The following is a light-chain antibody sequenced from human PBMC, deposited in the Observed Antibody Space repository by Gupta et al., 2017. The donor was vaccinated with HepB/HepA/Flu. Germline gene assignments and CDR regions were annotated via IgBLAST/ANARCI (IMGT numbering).Light chain of an antibody. CDR2: EVN. CDR3: SSYAGSNNVV. J-gene: IGLJ2*01. V-gene: IGLV2-8*01. CDR1: SSDVGGYNH. Sequence: QSALTQPPSASGSPGQSVTISCTGTSSDVGGYNHVSWYQQHPGTAPKLMIFEVNQRPSGVPDRVSGSKSGNTASLTVSGLQADDEANYYCSSYAGSNNVVFGGGTKLTVL.